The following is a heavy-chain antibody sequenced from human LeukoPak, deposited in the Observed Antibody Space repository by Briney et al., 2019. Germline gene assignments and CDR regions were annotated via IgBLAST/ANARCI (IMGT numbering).Heavy chain of an antibody. CDR2: IYTTGTT. V-gene: IGHV4-4*07. J-gene: IGHJ4*02. CDR1: SGSIISYF. Sequence: TSETLSLTCTVPSGSIISYFWVWVRQPPGKGLEWIGRIYTTGTTHYNPSLKSRVSMSIDTSTNQFSLNLRSMTAADTAVYYCGGQGYTASHCFLDFWSQGTLVAVS. CDR3: GGQGYTASHCFLDF. D-gene: IGHD2-2*02.